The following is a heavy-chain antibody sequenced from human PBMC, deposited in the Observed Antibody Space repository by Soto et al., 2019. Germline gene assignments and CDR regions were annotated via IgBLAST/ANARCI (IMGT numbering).Heavy chain of an antibody. Sequence: QVQLQQWGAGLLKPSETLSLTCAVYGGSFSGYYWSWIRQTPGKGLEWIGEINPSGSTNYNPSLKSRVTISVDTSKNQFSLKLSSVTAADTAVYYCARGGIVVVVAGSYFDYWGQGTLVTVSS. CDR2: INPSGST. CDR3: ARGGIVVVVAGSYFDY. J-gene: IGHJ4*02. D-gene: IGHD2-15*01. V-gene: IGHV4-34*01. CDR1: GGSFSGYY.